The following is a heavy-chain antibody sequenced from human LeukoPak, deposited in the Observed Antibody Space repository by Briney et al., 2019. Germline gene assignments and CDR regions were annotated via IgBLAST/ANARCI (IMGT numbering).Heavy chain of an antibody. D-gene: IGHD3-10*01. V-gene: IGHV4-39*07. CDR2: IYYSGST. CDR1: GGSISSSSYY. CDR3: ARGGAPITMVLGEVVL. Sequence: PSETLSLTCTVSGGSISSSSYYWGWIRRPPGKGLGWIGSIYYSGSTYYNPSLKSRVTISVDTSKNQFSLKLSSVTAADTAVYYCARGGAPITMVLGEVVLWGQGTLVTVSS. J-gene: IGHJ4*02.